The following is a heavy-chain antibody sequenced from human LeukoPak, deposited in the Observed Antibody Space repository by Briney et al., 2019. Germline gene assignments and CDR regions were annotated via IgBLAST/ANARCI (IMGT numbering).Heavy chain of an antibody. CDR1: GYSFTSYW. J-gene: IGHJ3*02. CDR2: IYPGDSDT. Sequence: GESLKISCKGSGYSFTSYWIGWVRQMPGKGLGWVGIIYPGDSDTRYSPSFQGQVTISADKSISTAYLQWSSLKASDTAVYYCARSRYSSSWVLDAFDIWGQGTMVTVSS. V-gene: IGHV5-51*01. CDR3: ARSRYSSSWVLDAFDI. D-gene: IGHD6-13*01.